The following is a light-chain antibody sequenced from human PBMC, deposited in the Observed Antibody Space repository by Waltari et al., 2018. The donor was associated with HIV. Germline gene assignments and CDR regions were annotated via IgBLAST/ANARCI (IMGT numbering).Light chain of an antibody. CDR3: QSYDSSLSDVV. V-gene: IGLV1-40*01. CDR1: SSNIRAGYD. J-gene: IGLJ2*01. Sequence: SVLTQPPSVSGAPGQRVTISCTGSSSNIRAGYDVPWSQQLPGPAPKLLIYGNSNRPAGVPDRFSGSKSGTSASLAITGLQAEDEADYYCQSYDSSLSDVVFGGGTKLTVL. CDR2: GNS.